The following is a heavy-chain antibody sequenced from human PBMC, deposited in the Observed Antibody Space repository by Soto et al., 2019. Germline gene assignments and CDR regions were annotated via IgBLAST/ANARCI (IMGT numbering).Heavy chain of an antibody. CDR1: GGSISSGGYY. J-gene: IGHJ5*02. CDR2: IYYSGST. Sequence: SETLSLTCTVSGGSISSGGYYWSWIRQHPGKGLEWIGYIYYSGSTYYNPSLKSRVTISVDTSKNQFSLKLSSVTAADTAVYYCAREGRWLHNWFDPWGQGTLVTVSS. CDR3: AREGRWLHNWFDP. V-gene: IGHV4-31*03. D-gene: IGHD5-12*01.